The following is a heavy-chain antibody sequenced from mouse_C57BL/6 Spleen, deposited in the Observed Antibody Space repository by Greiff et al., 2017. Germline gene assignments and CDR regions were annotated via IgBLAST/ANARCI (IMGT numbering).Heavy chain of an antibody. CDR3: ARETLYFRG. J-gene: IGHJ1*03. CDR2: INPSSGYT. Sequence: QVQLQQSGAELARPGASVKMSCKASGYTFTSYTMHWVKPRPGQGLEWIGYINPSSGYTKYNQKFKNKATLTADTSSSSAYMQLSSLTSEDSAVYYCARETLYFRGWGTGTTVTDSS. V-gene: IGHV1-4*01. CDR1: GYTFTSYT.